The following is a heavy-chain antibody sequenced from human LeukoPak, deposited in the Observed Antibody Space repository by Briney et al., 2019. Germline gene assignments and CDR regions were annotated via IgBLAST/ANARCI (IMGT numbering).Heavy chain of an antibody. Sequence: GASVKVSCKASGGTFSSYAISWVRQAPGQGLEWMGGIIPIFGTANYAQKFQGRVTITADESTSTAYMELSSLRSEDTAVYYCARDRGPEVRFDYWGQGTLVTVSS. CDR3: ARDRGPEVRFDY. V-gene: IGHV1-69*13. D-gene: IGHD1-14*01. CDR2: IIPIFGTA. CDR1: GGTFSSYA. J-gene: IGHJ4*02.